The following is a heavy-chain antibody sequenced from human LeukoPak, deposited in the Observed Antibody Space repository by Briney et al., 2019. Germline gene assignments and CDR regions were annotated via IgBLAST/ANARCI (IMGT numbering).Heavy chain of an antibody. CDR1: RRTFSSYD. CDR3: ASGRTDIVVVPATLRNYYFDY. V-gene: IGHV1-69*06. J-gene: IGHJ4*02. CDR2: IMPISATS. Sequence: SSVNVSYKPSRRTFSSYDTSWVGQAPGQRREGMGGIMPISATSNYAQKFQGRVTITADKPTNTAYMELSSLKSEDTGVYYCASGRTDIVVVPATLRNYYFDYWGQGTLVTVSS. D-gene: IGHD2-2*01.